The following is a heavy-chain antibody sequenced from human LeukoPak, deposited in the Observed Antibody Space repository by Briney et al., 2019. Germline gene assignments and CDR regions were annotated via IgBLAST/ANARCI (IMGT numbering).Heavy chain of an antibody. CDR2: INPNSGGT. D-gene: IGHD3-10*01. CDR1: GYTFTGYY. Sequence: ASVKVSCKASGYTFTGYYMHWVRQASGQGLEWMGWINPNSGGTNYAQKFQGRVTMTRDTSISTAYMELSRLRSDDTAVYYCARIPPKFGLPNWFDPWGQGTLVTVSS. J-gene: IGHJ5*02. V-gene: IGHV1-2*02. CDR3: ARIPPKFGLPNWFDP.